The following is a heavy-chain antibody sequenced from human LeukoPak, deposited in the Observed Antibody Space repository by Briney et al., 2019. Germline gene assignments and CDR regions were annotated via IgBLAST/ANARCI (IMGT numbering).Heavy chain of an antibody. CDR3: ARDPYGDYVGFDY. D-gene: IGHD4-17*01. CDR1: GFTFSSYS. CDR2: ISSSSSYI. Sequence: GGSLRLSCAASGFTFSSYSMNWVRQAPGKGLEWVSSISSSSSYIYYADSVKGRFTISRDNAKNSLYLQMNSLRAEDTAVYYCARDPYGDYVGFDYWSQGTLVTVSS. J-gene: IGHJ4*02. V-gene: IGHV3-21*01.